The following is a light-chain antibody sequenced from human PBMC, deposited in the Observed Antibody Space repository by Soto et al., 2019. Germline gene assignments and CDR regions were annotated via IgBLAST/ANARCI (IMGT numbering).Light chain of an antibody. Sequence: QSALTQPASVSGSPGQSITISCTGTSGDIGSYTYVSWYQQYPGKAPKLLISEVTNRPSGVPDRFSGSKSGNTASLTISGLQAEDEADYYCCTFAGRYSYVFGSGTKLTVL. V-gene: IGLV2-11*01. CDR1: SGDIGSYTY. CDR3: CTFAGRYSYV. J-gene: IGLJ1*01. CDR2: EVT.